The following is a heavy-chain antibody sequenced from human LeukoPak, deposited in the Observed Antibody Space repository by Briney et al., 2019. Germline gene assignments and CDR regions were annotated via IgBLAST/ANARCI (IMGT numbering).Heavy chain of an antibody. CDR2: TKPDGSAE. D-gene: IGHD2-15*01. Sequence: GGSLRLSCAASGFSFRNYWMGWVRQAPGKGLEWVANTKPDGSAEYYADSVRGRFSTSRDNANNLLYLQMNSLRAEDTAVYYYARDGGLHTNFDYWGQGTLVTVSS. CDR1: GFSFRNYW. CDR3: ARDGGLHTNFDY. V-gene: IGHV3-7*01. J-gene: IGHJ4*02.